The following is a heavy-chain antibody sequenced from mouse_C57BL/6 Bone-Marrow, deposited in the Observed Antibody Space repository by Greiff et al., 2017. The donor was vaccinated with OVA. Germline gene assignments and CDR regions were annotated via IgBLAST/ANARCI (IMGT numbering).Heavy chain of an antibody. CDR2: IYPRSGNT. D-gene: IGHD2-10*02. CDR3: ARSVWPFAY. J-gene: IGHJ3*01. CDR1: GYTFTSYG. V-gene: IGHV1-81*01. Sequence: VQLQESGAELARPGASVKLSCKASGYTFTSYGISWVKQSPGQGLEWIGEIYPRSGNTYYHEKFKGQATLSADKSSSTAYMELRSLTSEDSAVYFCARSVWPFAYWGQGTLVTVSA.